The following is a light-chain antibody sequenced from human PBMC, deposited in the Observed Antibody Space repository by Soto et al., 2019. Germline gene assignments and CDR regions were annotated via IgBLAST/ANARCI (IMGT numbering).Light chain of an antibody. CDR3: QQSYSTHRLT. CDR1: QSISIY. Sequence: DIQMTQSPSSLSASVGDRVTITCRASQSISIYLNWYQQKPGKAPKFLIYAASSLQSGVPSRFSGSGSGTDFTLTISSLQPEDFATYYCQQSYSTHRLTFGGGTKVESK. J-gene: IGKJ4*01. V-gene: IGKV1-39*01. CDR2: AAS.